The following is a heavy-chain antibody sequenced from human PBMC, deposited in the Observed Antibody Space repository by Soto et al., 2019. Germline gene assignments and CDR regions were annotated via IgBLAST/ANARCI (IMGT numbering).Heavy chain of an antibody. CDR1: GFSLSTSGMC. Sequence: SGPTLVNPTQTLTLTCTFSGFSLSTSGMCVSWIRQPPGKALEWLALIDWDDDKYYSTSLKTRLTISKDTSKNQVVLTMTNMDPVDTASYYCARTYYDILTGYLFDYWGQGTLVTVSS. CDR3: ARTYYDILTGYLFDY. D-gene: IGHD3-9*01. J-gene: IGHJ4*02. CDR2: IDWDDDK. V-gene: IGHV2-70*01.